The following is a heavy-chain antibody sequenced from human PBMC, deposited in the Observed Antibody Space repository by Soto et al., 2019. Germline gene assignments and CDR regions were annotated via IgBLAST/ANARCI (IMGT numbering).Heavy chain of an antibody. J-gene: IGHJ4*02. CDR3: AGGTPIISGTTGGY. V-gene: IGHV3-30*04. D-gene: IGHD1-20*01. Sequence: QVQLVESGGGVVQPGTSLRLSCEASGITLSSYAMHWVRQAPGKGLEWVAVISSDGKNKYYADSAKGRFSISRDSSKNAIYLQVNSLRTEDTAVYYCAGGTPIISGTTGGYWGQGTLVTVSS. CDR2: ISSDGKNK. CDR1: GITLSSYA.